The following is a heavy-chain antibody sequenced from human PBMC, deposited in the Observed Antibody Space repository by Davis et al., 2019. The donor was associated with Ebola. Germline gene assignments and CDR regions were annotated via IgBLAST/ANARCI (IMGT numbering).Heavy chain of an antibody. CDR3: ARHYIFAFDL. J-gene: IGHJ5*02. V-gene: IGHV3-48*02. CDR2: ITKGSDAI. D-gene: IGHD4-11*01. Sequence: GESLKIPCSAPGFLFSDYSMNWVRQAPGKGPEWVTYITKGSDAIHYADSVKGRFTVSRDNAKNSLFLQMNSLRDEDSAVYYCARHYIFAFDLWGQVTQVAVSS. CDR1: GFLFSDYS.